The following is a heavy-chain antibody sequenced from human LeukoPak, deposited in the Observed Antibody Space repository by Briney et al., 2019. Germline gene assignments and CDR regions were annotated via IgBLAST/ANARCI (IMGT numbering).Heavy chain of an antibody. V-gene: IGHV4-59*01. CDR2: MYYSGST. D-gene: IGHD3-10*01. J-gene: IGHJ4*02. CDR1: GGSISSYY. Sequence: SETLSLTCTVSGGSISSYYWSWIRQPPGKGLEWIGYMYYSGSTNYNPCLKSRVTISVDTSKNQFSLKLSSVTAADTAVYYCARGYGSGSYSHFDYWGQGTLVTVSS. CDR3: ARGYGSGSYSHFDY.